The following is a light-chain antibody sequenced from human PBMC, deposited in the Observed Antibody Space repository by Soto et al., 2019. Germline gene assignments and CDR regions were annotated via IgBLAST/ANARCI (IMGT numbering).Light chain of an antibody. CDR2: GAS. Sequence: EIVLTQSPGTLSLSPGERATLSCRASQSVSDTYLAWYQQKPGQPPRLLIYGASNRATSIPDRFSGSGSGTDFTLYVSRLEPEDFAVYYCQFGTLVWTFGQGTQVEIK. J-gene: IGKJ1*01. CDR1: QSVSDTY. CDR3: QFGTLVWT. V-gene: IGKV3-20*01.